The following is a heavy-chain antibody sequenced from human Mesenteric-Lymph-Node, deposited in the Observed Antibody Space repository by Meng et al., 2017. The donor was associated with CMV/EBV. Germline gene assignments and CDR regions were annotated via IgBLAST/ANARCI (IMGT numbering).Heavy chain of an antibody. CDR1: GYTFTGYY. J-gene: IGHJ4*02. CDR2: IIPIFGTA. Sequence: SVKVSCKASGYTFTGYYMHWVRQAPGQGLEWMGGIIPIFGTANYAQKFQGRVTITTDESTSTAYMELSSLRSEDTAVYYCARAVRGYDFWSGYYEGYFDYWGQGTLVTVSS. CDR3: ARAVRGYDFWSGYYEGYFDY. D-gene: IGHD3-3*01. V-gene: IGHV1-69*05.